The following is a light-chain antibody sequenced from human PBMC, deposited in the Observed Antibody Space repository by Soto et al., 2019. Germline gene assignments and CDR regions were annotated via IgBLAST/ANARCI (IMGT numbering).Light chain of an antibody. CDR1: QDVGRY. CDR2: GAS. J-gene: IGKJ1*01. CDR3: QHYKNYPLT. V-gene: IGKV1-8*01. Sequence: AIRMTQSPSSLSASAGDRVAIACRASQDVGRYLAWYQQKPGQAPKLLIYGASTLQSWVPSRFSGGGSGTDFTFTISCIQSEDFATYFCQHYKNYPLTFGKGTKVEIK.